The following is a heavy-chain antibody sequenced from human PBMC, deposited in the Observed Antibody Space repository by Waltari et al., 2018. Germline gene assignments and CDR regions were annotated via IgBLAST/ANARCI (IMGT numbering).Heavy chain of an antibody. CDR2: INPNSGGT. CDR1: GYTFTGYY. D-gene: IGHD3-10*01. Sequence: QVQLVQSGAEVKKPGASVKVSCKASGYTFTGYYMHWVRQAPGQGLEWMGWINPNSGGTNYAQKFQGRVTMTRDTSISTAYMELSRLRSGDTAVYYCARGGLLEWFRESLAYWGQGTLVTVSS. V-gene: IGHV1-2*02. J-gene: IGHJ4*02. CDR3: ARGGLLEWFRESLAY.